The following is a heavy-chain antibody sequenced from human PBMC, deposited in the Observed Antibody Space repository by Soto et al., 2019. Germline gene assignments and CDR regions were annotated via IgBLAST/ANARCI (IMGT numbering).Heavy chain of an antibody. D-gene: IGHD2-2*01. CDR2: IYYTGST. J-gene: IGHJ4*02. Sequence: SETLSLTCTVSGGSISSHYWSWIRETPGKGPEWIGYIYYTGSTNYNPSLKSRVSFSVDTSKNQFSLKLSSVTAADTAVYSCARYCCSSGTCYYFEYWGQGTLVTVSS. V-gene: IGHV4-59*11. CDR1: GGSISSHY. CDR3: ARYCCSSGTCYYFEY.